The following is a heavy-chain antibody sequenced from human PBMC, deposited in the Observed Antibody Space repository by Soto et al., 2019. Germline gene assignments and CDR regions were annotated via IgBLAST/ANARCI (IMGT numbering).Heavy chain of an antibody. D-gene: IGHD2-2*01. J-gene: IGHJ6*03. V-gene: IGHV1-69*13. CDR1: GGTFSSYA. CDR3: VRDRGVVVPAAMSYYYYYMDV. CDR2: IIPIFCTA. Sequence: ASVKVSCKASGGTFSSYAISWVRQAPGQGLEWMGGIIPIFCTANYAQKFQGRVTITADGSTSTAYMELSSLRSEDTAVYYCVRDRGVVVPAAMSYYYYYMDVWGKGTTVTVSS.